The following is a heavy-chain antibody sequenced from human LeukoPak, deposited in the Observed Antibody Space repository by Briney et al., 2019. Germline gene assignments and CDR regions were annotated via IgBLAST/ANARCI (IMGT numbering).Heavy chain of an antibody. V-gene: IGHV3-72*01. J-gene: IGHJ4*02. CDR3: ARVSSVRPTEFDS. CDR2: TRNKANSYTT. D-gene: IGHD3-22*01. CDR1: GFTFSDHY. Sequence: ESLRLSCAASGFTFSDHYMDWVRQAPGKGLEWVGRTRNKANSYTTEYAASVKGRFTISRDDSKYSLYLQMNSLKTEDTAVYYCARVSSVRPTEFDSWGQGTLVTVSS.